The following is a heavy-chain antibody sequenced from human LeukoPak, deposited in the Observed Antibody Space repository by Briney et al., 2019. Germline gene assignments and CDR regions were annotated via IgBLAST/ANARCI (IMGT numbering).Heavy chain of an antibody. CDR1: GFTFSSYA. CDR3: AKEVYSDSSGYFDY. Sequence: GGSLRLSCAASGFTFSSYAMSWVRQAPGKGLEWVSGISGSGTSTYYVDSVKGRFTISRDNSKNALYLQMNSLRADETAVYYCAKEVYSDSSGYFDYWGQGTLVTVSS. J-gene: IGHJ4*02. V-gene: IGHV3-23*01. CDR2: ISGSGTST. D-gene: IGHD3-22*01.